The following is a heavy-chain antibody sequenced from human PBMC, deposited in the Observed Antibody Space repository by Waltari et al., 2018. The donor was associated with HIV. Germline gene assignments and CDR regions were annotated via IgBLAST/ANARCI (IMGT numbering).Heavy chain of an antibody. J-gene: IGHJ4*02. CDR1: GVSISSSSYY. CDR3: ARLSSSWFALDC. Sequence: QLQLQESGPGLVKPSETLSLTCTVSGVSISSSSYYWGWIRQPPGKGLEWIGSIYYSGSTYYNPSLKSRVTISVDTSKNQFSLKLSSVTAADTAVYYCARLSSSWFALDCWGQGTLVTVSS. V-gene: IGHV4-39*01. D-gene: IGHD6-13*01. CDR2: IYYSGST.